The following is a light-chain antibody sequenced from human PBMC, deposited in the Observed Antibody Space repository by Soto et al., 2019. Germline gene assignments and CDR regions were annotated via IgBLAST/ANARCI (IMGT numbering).Light chain of an antibody. CDR3: QQTSSFPRT. J-gene: IGKJ4*01. CDR2: AAS. CDR1: QDISNW. Sequence: DIQMTQSPSSVSASVGDRVTITCRASQDISNWLVWYQQKAGEAPKLLIYAASTLQSEVPSRFSGSGSGTEFSLTISSLQPEDFATYHCQQTSSFPRTFGGGTKVEI. V-gene: IGKV1-12*01.